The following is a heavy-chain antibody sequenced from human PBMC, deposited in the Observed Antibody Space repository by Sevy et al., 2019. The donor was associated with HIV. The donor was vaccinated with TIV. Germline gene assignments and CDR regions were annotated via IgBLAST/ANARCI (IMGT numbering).Heavy chain of an antibody. J-gene: IGHJ4*02. D-gene: IGHD6-13*01. V-gene: IGHV3-23*01. Sequence: GGSLRLSCAASGFTFSSYAMSWVRQAPGKGLEWVSAISGSGGSTYYADSVKGRFTISRDNSKNTLYLQMNSLGAEDTAVYYCAKDEVIAAAGILDYWGQGTLVTVSS. CDR2: ISGSGGST. CDR3: AKDEVIAAAGILDY. CDR1: GFTFSSYA.